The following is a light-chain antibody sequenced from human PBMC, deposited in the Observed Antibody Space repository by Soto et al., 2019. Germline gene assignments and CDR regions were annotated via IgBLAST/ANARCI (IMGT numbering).Light chain of an antibody. CDR1: QSISSN. CDR3: QQYNNWPRAT. V-gene: IGKV3-15*01. Sequence: EIVMTQAPATLSLSPVEGATVSFSASQSISSNLAWYQQKPGQAPRLLMFRTSSRATGLPARFSGSGSGTEFNLTISSLQSEDFGVYYCQQYNNWPRATFGGGTKVDIK. J-gene: IGKJ4*01. CDR2: RTS.